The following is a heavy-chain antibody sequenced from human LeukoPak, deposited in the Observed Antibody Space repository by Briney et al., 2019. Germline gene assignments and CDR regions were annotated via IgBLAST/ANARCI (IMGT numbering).Heavy chain of an antibody. V-gene: IGHV3-33*01. J-gene: IGHJ4*02. CDR2: IWYDGSNK. D-gene: IGHD3-9*01. CDR3: ARESVVYYDILTGYSPLDY. CDR1: GFTFSSYG. Sequence: GGSLRLSCAASGFTFSSYGMHWVRQAPGKGLEWVAVIWYDGSNKYYADSVKGRFTISRDNSKNTPYLQMNSLRAEDTAVYYCARESVVYYDILTGYSPLDYWGQGTLVTVSS.